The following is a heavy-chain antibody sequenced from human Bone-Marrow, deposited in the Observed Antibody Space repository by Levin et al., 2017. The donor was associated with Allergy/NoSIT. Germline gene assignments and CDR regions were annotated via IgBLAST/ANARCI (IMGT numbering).Heavy chain of an antibody. CDR2: IYYSGST. J-gene: IGHJ1*01. V-gene: IGHV4-61*01. D-gene: IGHD3-10*01. CDR3: ARGGNLYYYGSGRSFHH. CDR1: GDSVSSDTYY. Sequence: SETLSLTCTVSGDSVSSDTYYWSWIRQPPGKGLEWIGFIYYSGSTSYNPSLKSRVTISVDTSRNQFSLTLTSVTAADTAVDYCARGGNLYYYGSGRSFHHWGQGTLVTVSS.